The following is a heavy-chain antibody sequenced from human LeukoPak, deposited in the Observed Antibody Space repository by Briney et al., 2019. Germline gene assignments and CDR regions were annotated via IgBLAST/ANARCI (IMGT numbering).Heavy chain of an antibody. CDR2: IYYSGST. J-gene: IGHJ4*02. Sequence: SETLSLTCTVSGGSISSYYWSWIRQPPGKGLEWIGYIYYSGSTNYNPSLKSRVTISVDTSKNQFSLKLSSVTAADTAVYYCARVATVTTSSPYSSSWYGKGFDYWGQGTLVTVSS. D-gene: IGHD6-13*01. CDR1: GGSISSYY. CDR3: ARVATVTTSSPYSSSWYGKGFDY. V-gene: IGHV4-59*01.